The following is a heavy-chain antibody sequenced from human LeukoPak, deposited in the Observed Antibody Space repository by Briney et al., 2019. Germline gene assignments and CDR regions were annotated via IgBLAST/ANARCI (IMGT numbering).Heavy chain of an antibody. CDR3: ARERGPTVFDY. J-gene: IGHJ4*02. Sequence: GGSLRLSCAASGFTFSSYSMNWVRQAPGKGLEWVSSISSSSSYIYYADSVKGRLTISRDNAKNSLYLQMNSLRAEDTAVYYCARERGPTVFDYWGQGTLVTVSS. CDR2: ISSSSSYI. D-gene: IGHD4-17*01. V-gene: IGHV3-21*01. CDR1: GFTFSSYS.